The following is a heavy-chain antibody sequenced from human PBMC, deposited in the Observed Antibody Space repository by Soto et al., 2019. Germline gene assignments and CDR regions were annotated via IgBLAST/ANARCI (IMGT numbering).Heavy chain of an antibody. CDR3: ARRKGDDYDSSGYHYYFDY. CDR2: INPNSGGT. D-gene: IGHD3-22*01. J-gene: IGHJ4*02. CDR1: GYTFTGYY. Sequence: GASVKVSCKASGYTFTGYYMHWVRQAPGQGLEWMGWINPNSGGTKSAQKFQGRVTMTRDTSISTAYMELSRLRSDDTAVYYCARRKGDDYDSSGYHYYFDYWGQGTLVTVSS. V-gene: IGHV1-2*02.